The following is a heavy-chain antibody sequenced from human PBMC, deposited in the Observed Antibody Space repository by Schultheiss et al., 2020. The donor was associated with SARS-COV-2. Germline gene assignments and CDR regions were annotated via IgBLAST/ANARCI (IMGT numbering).Heavy chain of an antibody. V-gene: IGHV4-61*05. CDR2: IYYSGST. CDR1: GGSISSSSYY. J-gene: IGHJ4*02. Sequence: SETLSLTCTVSGGSISSSSYYWSWIRQPPGKGLEWIGYIYYSGSTNYNPSLKSRVTISVDTSKNQFSLKLSSVTAADTAVYYCARRVNYSPFDYWGQGTLVTVSS. D-gene: IGHD4-11*01. CDR3: ARRVNYSPFDY.